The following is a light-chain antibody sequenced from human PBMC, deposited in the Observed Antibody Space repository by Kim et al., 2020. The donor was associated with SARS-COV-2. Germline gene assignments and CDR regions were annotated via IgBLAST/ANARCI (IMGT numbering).Light chain of an antibody. Sequence: DIQMTQSPSSLSASVGDRVTITCRPSQSISAYLNWYQQKPGKPPKLLIYDASSLQGGVPSRFSGSGSGTDFTLAISSLQPEDFATYYCQQSYRIPFTFGGGTKVDIK. CDR1: QSISAY. CDR3: QQSYRIPFT. J-gene: IGKJ4*01. CDR2: DAS. V-gene: IGKV1-39*01.